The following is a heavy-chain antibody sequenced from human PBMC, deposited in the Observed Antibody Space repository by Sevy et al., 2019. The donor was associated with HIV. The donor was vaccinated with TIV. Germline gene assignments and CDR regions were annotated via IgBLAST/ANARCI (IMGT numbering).Heavy chain of an antibody. V-gene: IGHV3-23*01. CDR3: AKRGVGGRY. CDR1: GFTFSSYA. J-gene: IGHJ4*02. Sequence: GGSLRLSCAASGFTFSSYAMSWVRQAPGKGLEWVSAISGSGGRTYYADSVKGRVTISRDNSKNTLYRQMNSLRAGDTAVYYWAKRGVGGRYWGQGTLVTVSS. D-gene: IGHD3-10*01. CDR2: ISGSGGRT.